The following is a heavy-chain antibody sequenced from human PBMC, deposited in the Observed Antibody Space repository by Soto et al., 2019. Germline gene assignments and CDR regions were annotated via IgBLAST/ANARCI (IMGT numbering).Heavy chain of an antibody. J-gene: IGHJ6*03. V-gene: IGHV1-58*02. CDR3: AAASGYSPYYYYSYMDV. D-gene: IGHD3-3*01. Sequence: QMQLVQSGPEVKKPGTSVKVSCKASGFTFTSSAMQWVRQARGQRLKWIGWIVVGSGNTNYAQKFQERVTITRDMSTSTAYMELSSLRSEDTAVYYCAAASGYSPYYYYSYMDVWGKGTTVTVSS. CDR1: GFTFTSSA. CDR2: IVVGSGNT.